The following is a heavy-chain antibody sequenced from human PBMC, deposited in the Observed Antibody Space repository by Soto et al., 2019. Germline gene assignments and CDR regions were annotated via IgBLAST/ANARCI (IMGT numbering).Heavy chain of an antibody. Sequence: QVQLVQSGAEVKKPGASVKVSCKASGYTFTTYGVSWVRQAPGQGLEWMGWSNTYNGKTDYARKFQGRVTMTTDTSTRTAHMELRSLTFDDTAVYYCARAAETRYYGMDVWGQGTTVTVSS. D-gene: IGHD6-6*01. CDR2: SNTYNGKT. CDR1: GYTFTTYG. J-gene: IGHJ6*02. CDR3: ARAAETRYYGMDV. V-gene: IGHV1-18*04.